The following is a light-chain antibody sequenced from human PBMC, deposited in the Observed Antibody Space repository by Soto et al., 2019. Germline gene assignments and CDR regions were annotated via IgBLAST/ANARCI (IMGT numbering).Light chain of an antibody. CDR3: CSYAGSSTFVV. CDR1: SSDVGSYNL. V-gene: IGLV2-23*03. CDR2: EGS. J-gene: IGLJ2*01. Sequence: QSVLTQPASVSGSPGQSITISCTGTSSDVGSYNLVSWYQQHPGKAPKLTIYEGSKRPSGVSNRFSGSKSGNTASLTISGLQAEDEADYYCCSYAGSSTFVVFGGGTKLTVL.